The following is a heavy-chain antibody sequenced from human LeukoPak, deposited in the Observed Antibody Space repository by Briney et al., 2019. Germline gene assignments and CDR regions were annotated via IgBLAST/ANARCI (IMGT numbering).Heavy chain of an antibody. CDR2: IIPIFGTA. Sequence: SVKVSCKASGGTFSSYAISWVRQAPGQGLEWMGGIIPIFGTANYAQKFQGRVTITADESTSTAYMELSSLRSEDTAVYYCARPYSSGYLEWGYWGQGTLVTVSS. CDR1: GGTFSSYA. D-gene: IGHD3-22*01. J-gene: IGHJ4*02. V-gene: IGHV1-69*13. CDR3: ARPYSSGYLEWGY.